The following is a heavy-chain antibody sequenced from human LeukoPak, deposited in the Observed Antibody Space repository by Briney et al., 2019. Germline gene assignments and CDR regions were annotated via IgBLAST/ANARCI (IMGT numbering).Heavy chain of an antibody. CDR1: GFTFSSYA. D-gene: IGHD3-10*01. CDR2: ISGSGGST. CDR3: ARVTYGSGTYGAFDY. Sequence: AGSLSLSCAASGFTFSSYAMSWVRQAPGKGLERVSAISGSGGSTYYADSVKGRFTISRDNSKNTLYLQMNSLRAEDTAVYYCARVTYGSGTYGAFDYWGQGTLVTVSS. J-gene: IGHJ4*02. V-gene: IGHV3-23*01.